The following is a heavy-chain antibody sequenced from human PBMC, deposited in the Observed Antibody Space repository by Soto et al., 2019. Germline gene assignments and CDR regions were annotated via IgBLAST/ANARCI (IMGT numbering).Heavy chain of an antibody. CDR1: GFTFDDYA. D-gene: IGHD3-10*01. CDR3: GRGVISYFYYGMDV. J-gene: IGHJ6*02. Sequence: GGSLRLSCAASGFTFDDYAMHWVRQAPGKSLEWVSLISWDGGSTYYADSVKGRFTISRDNSKNSLYLQMNSLRAEDTALYYCGRGVISYFYYGMDVWGQGTTVTVSS. V-gene: IGHV3-43D*04. CDR2: ISWDGGST.